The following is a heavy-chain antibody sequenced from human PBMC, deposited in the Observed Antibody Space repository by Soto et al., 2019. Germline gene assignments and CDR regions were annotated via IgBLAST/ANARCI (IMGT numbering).Heavy chain of an antibody. CDR1: GGSISSYY. CDR2: IYYSGST. CDR3: ARTGGAYSSSPINWFEP. J-gene: IGHJ5*02. D-gene: IGHD6-13*01. V-gene: IGHV4-59*13. Sequence: WETLSLTCTFSGGSISSYYWSWIRQPPGKGLEWIGYIYYSGSTNYNPSLKSRVTISVDTSKNQFSLKLSSVTAADTAVYYCARTGGAYSSSPINWFEPWGQATLVTVS.